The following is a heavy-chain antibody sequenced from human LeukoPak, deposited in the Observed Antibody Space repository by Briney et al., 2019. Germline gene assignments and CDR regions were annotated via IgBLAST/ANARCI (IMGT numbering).Heavy chain of an antibody. Sequence: GGSLRLSCAASGFTFSDNYMSWIRQAPGKGLEWVSYISSSGSIYYADSVKGRFTISRDNAKNSLYLQMNSLRAEDTAFYYCARDYYGDSYFDYWGQGTLVTVSS. CDR3: ARDYYGDSYFDY. D-gene: IGHD4-17*01. J-gene: IGHJ4*02. CDR2: ISSSGSI. CDR1: GFTFSDNY. V-gene: IGHV3-11*01.